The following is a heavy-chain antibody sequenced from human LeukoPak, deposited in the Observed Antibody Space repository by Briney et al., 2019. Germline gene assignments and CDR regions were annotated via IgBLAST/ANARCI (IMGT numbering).Heavy chain of an antibody. CDR1: GFTFSSYS. Sequence: GGSLRLSCAASGFTFSSYSMTSVRQAPGKGLEWVSSISSSSSYIYYADSVKGRFTISSDNAKNSLYLQMNSLRAEDTVVYYCARDLGGGMDDWGQGTTVTVSS. CDR2: ISSSSSYI. D-gene: IGHD3-16*01. V-gene: IGHV3-21*01. CDR3: ARDLGGGMDD. J-gene: IGHJ6*02.